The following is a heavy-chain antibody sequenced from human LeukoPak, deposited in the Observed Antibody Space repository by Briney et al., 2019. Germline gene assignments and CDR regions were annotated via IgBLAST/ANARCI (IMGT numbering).Heavy chain of an antibody. Sequence: GGSLRLSCAASGFTFSSYWMSWVRQAPGKGLEWVANIKQDGSEKYCVDSVKGRFTISRDNAKNSLYLQMNSLRAEDTAVYYCARVNYVWGSYRYLLAFDIWGQGTMVTVSS. V-gene: IGHV3-7*01. J-gene: IGHJ3*02. CDR3: ARVNYVWGSYRYLLAFDI. D-gene: IGHD3-16*02. CDR1: GFTFSSYW. CDR2: IKQDGSEK.